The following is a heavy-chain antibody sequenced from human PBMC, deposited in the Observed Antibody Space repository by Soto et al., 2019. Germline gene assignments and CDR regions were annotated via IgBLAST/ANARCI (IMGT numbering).Heavy chain of an antibody. J-gene: IGHJ5*02. Sequence: ASVKVSCKVSGYTLTELSMHWVRQAPGKGLEWMGGFDPEDGETIYAQKFQGRVTMTEDTSTDTAYMELSSLRSEDTAVYYCATEWHDSSGFDPWGQGTLVTVSS. CDR2: FDPEDGET. V-gene: IGHV1-24*01. CDR1: GYTLTELS. D-gene: IGHD3-22*01. CDR3: ATEWHDSSGFDP.